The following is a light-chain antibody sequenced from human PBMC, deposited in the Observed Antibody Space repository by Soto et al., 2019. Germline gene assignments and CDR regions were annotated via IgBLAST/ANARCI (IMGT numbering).Light chain of an antibody. V-gene: IGKV3-11*01. CDR2: DVS. CDR1: QSVSSY. J-gene: IGKJ5*01. Sequence: EIVLTQSPATLSLSPGERATLSCRASQSVSSYLAWYQQKPGQAPRLLIYDVSNRATAIPARFSGSGSGTDFTLTISSLEAEDFAVYYCQQRSNWPPTFGQGTRLEIK. CDR3: QQRSNWPPT.